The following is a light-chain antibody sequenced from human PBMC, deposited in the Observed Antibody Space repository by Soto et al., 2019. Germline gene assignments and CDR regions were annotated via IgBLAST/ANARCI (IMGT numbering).Light chain of an antibody. Sequence: EIVMTQSPATLSVSPGERATLSCRASQSVSSNLAWYQQKPGQAPRTLIYGASTRATGIPARFSGSGSWTEFTLTISSLQPEDFAVYYCQQYNNWPRTFGGGTKVEIK. J-gene: IGKJ4*01. CDR1: QSVSSN. V-gene: IGKV3-15*01. CDR3: QQYNNWPRT. CDR2: GAS.